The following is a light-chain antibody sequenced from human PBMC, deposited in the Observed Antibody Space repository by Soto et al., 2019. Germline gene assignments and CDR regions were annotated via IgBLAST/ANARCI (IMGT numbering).Light chain of an antibody. CDR2: AAS. V-gene: IGKV1-39*01. CDR1: QSISSY. J-gene: IGKJ5*01. CDR3: QQSYSTLFT. Sequence: DIQMTQSPSSLSASVGDRVTITCRAGQSISSYLNWYQQKPGKAPKLLIYAASSLQSGAPSRFSGSGSGTDFTLTISSLQPEDFATYYCQQSYSTLFTFGPGTRLEIK.